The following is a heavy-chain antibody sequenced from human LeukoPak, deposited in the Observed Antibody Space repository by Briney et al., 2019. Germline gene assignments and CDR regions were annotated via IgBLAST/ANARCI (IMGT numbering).Heavy chain of an antibody. Sequence: SQTLSLTCAISGDSVSGNSAVAWNWLRQSPSRGLGWLGRTYYRSKWNNDHAVSVKSRITINPDTSKNQFSLHLNSVTPEDTAVYFCARGRHSGFDYWGQGTLVTVSS. V-gene: IGHV6-1*01. CDR1: GDSVSGNSAVA. D-gene: IGHD6-13*01. CDR2: TYYRSKWNN. J-gene: IGHJ4*02. CDR3: ARGRHSGFDY.